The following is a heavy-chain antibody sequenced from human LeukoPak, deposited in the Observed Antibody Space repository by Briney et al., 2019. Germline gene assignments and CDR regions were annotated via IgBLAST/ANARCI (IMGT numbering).Heavy chain of an antibody. CDR1: GYSFTSYW. CDR2: IYPGDSDT. V-gene: IGHV5-51*01. CDR3: ARVRFEVGAIFFDY. D-gene: IGHD1-26*01. J-gene: IGHJ4*02. Sequence: TGESLKISCKGSGYSFTSYWIGWVRQMPGKGLGWVGIIYPGDSDTRYSPSFQGQVTISADKSISTAYLQWSSLKASDTAMYYCARVRFEVGAIFFDYWGQGTLVTVSS.